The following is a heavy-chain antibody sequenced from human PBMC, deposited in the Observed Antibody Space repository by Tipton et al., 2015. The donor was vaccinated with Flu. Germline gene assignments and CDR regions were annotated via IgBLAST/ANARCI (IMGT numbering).Heavy chain of an antibody. Sequence: TLSLTCIVSGYSISSGYYWAWIRQPPGKGLEWIATTYHSGTTYYNPSLKSRVTISVDTSQNQFSLKLRSVTAADTAVYYCVREWDFYGSGTYYLPYYFDYWGQGTLVTVSS. CDR3: VREWDFYGSGTYYLPYYFDY. CDR1: GYSISSGYY. D-gene: IGHD3-10*01. V-gene: IGHV4-38-2*02. CDR2: TYHSGTT. J-gene: IGHJ4*02.